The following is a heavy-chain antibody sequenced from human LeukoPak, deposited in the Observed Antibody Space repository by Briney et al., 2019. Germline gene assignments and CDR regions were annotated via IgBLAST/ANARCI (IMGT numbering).Heavy chain of an antibody. Sequence: SETLSLTCTVSGGSISNYYWSWIRQPAGKGLEWIGRIYTSGSANYNPSLKSRVTMSVDTSENQFSLKLYSMTAADTAVYYCARGPDRRDGYKSLHYWGQGTLVTVSS. V-gene: IGHV4-4*07. CDR2: IYTSGSA. J-gene: IGHJ4*02. CDR3: ARGPDRRDGYKSLHY. D-gene: IGHD5-24*01. CDR1: GGSISNYY.